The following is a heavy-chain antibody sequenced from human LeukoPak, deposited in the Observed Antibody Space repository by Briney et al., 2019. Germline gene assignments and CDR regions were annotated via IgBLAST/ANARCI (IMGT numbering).Heavy chain of an antibody. Sequence: GGSLRLSCAASGFTFSDYYMSWIRQAPGKGLEGVSYISSSGSTIYYADSVKGRFTISRDNAKNSLYLQMNSLRAEDTAVYYCARLREIPVFGVVTKSTSSSDYWGQGTLVTVSS. V-gene: IGHV3-11*04. CDR3: ARLREIPVFGVVTKSTSSSDY. CDR2: ISSSGSTI. D-gene: IGHD3-3*01. J-gene: IGHJ4*02. CDR1: GFTFSDYY.